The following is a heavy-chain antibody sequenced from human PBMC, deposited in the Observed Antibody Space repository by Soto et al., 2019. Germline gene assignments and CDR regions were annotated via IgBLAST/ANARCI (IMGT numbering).Heavy chain of an antibody. D-gene: IGHD6-13*01. J-gene: IGHJ5*02. Sequence: SETLSLTCTVSGGSFSSGSYYWSWIRQPPGKGLEWIGYIYYSGSTYYNPSLKSRVTISVDTSKNQFSLKLSSVTAADTAVYYCARVFSDSSSFFDPWGQGTLVTVSS. CDR2: IYYSGST. CDR1: GGSFSSGSYY. V-gene: IGHV4-31*03. CDR3: ARVFSDSSSFFDP.